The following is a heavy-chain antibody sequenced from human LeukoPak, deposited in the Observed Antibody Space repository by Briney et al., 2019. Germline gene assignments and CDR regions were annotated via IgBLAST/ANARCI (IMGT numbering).Heavy chain of an antibody. J-gene: IGHJ4*02. V-gene: IGHV4-4*07. CDR3: ARPGRSGWYDY. CDR1: GGSISSYY. D-gene: IGHD6-19*01. Sequence: PSETLSLTCTVSGGSISSYYWSWIRQPAGKGPEWIGRIYTSGSTNYSPSLKSRVTMSVDTSKNQFSLKVSSVTAADTAVYYCARPGRSGWYDYWGQGTLVTVSS. CDR2: IYTSGST.